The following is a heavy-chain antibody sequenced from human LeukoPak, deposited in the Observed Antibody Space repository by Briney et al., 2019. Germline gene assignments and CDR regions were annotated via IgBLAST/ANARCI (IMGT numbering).Heavy chain of an antibody. J-gene: IGHJ4*02. CDR1: GGTFSSYA. D-gene: IGHD3-10*01. Sequence: SVKVSCKASGGTFSSYAISWVRQAPGQGLEWMGGIIPIFGTANYAQKFQGRVTITADKSTSTAYMELRSLRSDDTAVYYCARQYGSGRDLYYFDYWGQGTLVTVSS. CDR3: ARQYGSGRDLYYFDY. V-gene: IGHV1-69*06. CDR2: IIPIFGTA.